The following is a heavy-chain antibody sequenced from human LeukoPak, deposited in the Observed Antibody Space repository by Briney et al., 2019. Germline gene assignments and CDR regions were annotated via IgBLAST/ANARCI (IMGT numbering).Heavy chain of an antibody. D-gene: IGHD1-14*01. V-gene: IGHV4-34*01. Sequence: SETLSLTCAVYGGSFSGYYWSWLRQPPGRGLGWLGEINHSGSTNYNPSLKSRVTISVDTSQNQFSLKLSSVTAADTAVYYCARPGDMYYFDYWGQGTLVTVSS. CDR3: ARPGDMYYFDY. CDR1: GGSFSGYY. CDR2: INHSGST. J-gene: IGHJ4*02.